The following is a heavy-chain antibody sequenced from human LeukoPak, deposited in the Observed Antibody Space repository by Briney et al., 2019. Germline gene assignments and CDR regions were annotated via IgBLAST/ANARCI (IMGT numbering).Heavy chain of an antibody. CDR3: ARALYSSGWYWYSDL. Sequence: SVKASCKASGGTFSSYAISWVRQAPGQGLEWMGGIIPIFGTANYTQKFQGRVTITADESTSTAYMELSSLRSEDTAVYYCARALYSSGWYWYSDLWGRGTLVTVSS. D-gene: IGHD6-19*01. CDR1: GGTFSSYA. V-gene: IGHV1-69*01. J-gene: IGHJ2*01. CDR2: IIPIFGTA.